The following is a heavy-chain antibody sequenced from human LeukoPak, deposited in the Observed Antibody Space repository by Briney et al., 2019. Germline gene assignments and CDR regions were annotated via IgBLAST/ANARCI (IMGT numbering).Heavy chain of an antibody. CDR1: GYTFTGYY. CDR3: ARDGGGLIRYFDWLYPVRNFDY. D-gene: IGHD3-9*01. Sequence: ASVKVSCKASGYTFTGYYMHWVRQAPGQGLEWMGWINPNSGGTNYAQKFQGRVTMTRDTSISTAYMELSRLRSDDTAVYYCARDGGGLIRYFDWLYPVRNFDYWGQGTLVTVSS. V-gene: IGHV1-2*02. J-gene: IGHJ4*02. CDR2: INPNSGGT.